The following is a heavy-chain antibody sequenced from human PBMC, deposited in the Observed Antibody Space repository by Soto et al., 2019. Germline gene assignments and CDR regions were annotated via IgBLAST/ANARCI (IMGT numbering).Heavy chain of an antibody. J-gene: IGHJ4*02. D-gene: IGHD6-13*01. CDR1: SGSISSSNW. CDR3: ARAGGSSSWYFDY. CDR2: IYHSGST. Sequence: HVQLQESGPGLVKPSGTLSLTCAVSSGSISSSNWWSWVRQPPGKGLEWIGEIYHSGSTNYNPSLKSLVTITVDKSKNPFSLKRSSVTAADTAVYYCARAGGSSSWYFDYWGQGTLVTVSS. V-gene: IGHV4-4*02.